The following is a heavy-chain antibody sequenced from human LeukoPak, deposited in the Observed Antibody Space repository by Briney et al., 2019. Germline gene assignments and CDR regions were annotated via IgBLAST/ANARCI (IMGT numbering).Heavy chain of an antibody. V-gene: IGHV1-18*01. Sequence: ASVKVFCKTSGYSFTSHGISWVPQAPGQGLEWMIWIRGYNWNTNYAQKLQGRVTMNTDASTRTAHMEVRGLRSDDTAVYYCARGGWTTGMDYWGEGTLVTVSS. J-gene: IGHJ4*02. CDR1: GYSFTSHG. CDR3: ARGGWTTGMDY. D-gene: IGHD1-14*01. CDR2: IRGYNWNT.